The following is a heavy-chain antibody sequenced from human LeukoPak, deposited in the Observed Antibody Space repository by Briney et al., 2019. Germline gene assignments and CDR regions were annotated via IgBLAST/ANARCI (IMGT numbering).Heavy chain of an antibody. CDR3: ARSSGWYGVS. Sequence: GGSLRLSCTASGFTLSSYEMSWIRQAPGKGLEWVSSIDYSGGSTYYADSVKGRFTISRDNSKNTLYLQLNSLRGDDTAVYYCARSSGWYGVSWGQGTLVTVSS. CDR1: GFTLSSYE. D-gene: IGHD6-19*01. CDR2: IDYSGGST. J-gene: IGHJ4*02. V-gene: IGHV3-23*01.